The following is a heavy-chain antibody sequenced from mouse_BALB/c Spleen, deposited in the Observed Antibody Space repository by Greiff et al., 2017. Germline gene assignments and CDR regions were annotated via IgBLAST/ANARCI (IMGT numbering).Heavy chain of an antibody. CDR1: GFTFSSYA. V-gene: IGHV5-9-4*01. Sequence: DVQLVESGGGLVQPGGSRKLSCAASGFTFSSYAMSWVRQSPEKRLEWVAEISSGGSYTYYPDTVTGRFTISRDNAKNTLYLEMSSLRSEDTAMYYCARGYAMDYWGQGTSVTVSS. CDR3: ARGYAMDY. J-gene: IGHJ4*01. CDR2: ISSGGSYT.